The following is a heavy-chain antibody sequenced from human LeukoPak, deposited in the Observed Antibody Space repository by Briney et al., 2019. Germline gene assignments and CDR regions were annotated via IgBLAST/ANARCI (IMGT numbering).Heavy chain of an antibody. J-gene: IGHJ6*03. Sequence: PGGSLRLSCAASGFTFSGSAMHWVRQASGKGLEWVGRIRSKANSYATAYAASVKGRFTISRDDSKNTAYLQMNSLKTEDTAVYYCARDLWHIARYGHYMDVWGKGTTVT. D-gene: IGHD2-21*01. V-gene: IGHV3-73*01. CDR1: GFTFSGSA. CDR2: IRSKANSYAT. CDR3: ARDLWHIARYGHYMDV.